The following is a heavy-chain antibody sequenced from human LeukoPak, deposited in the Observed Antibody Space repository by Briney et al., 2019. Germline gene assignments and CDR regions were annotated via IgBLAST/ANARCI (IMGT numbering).Heavy chain of an antibody. Sequence: GGSLRLSCAASGFTFSSYSMTWVRQAPGKGLEWVSSISSSSSYIYYADSVKGRFTISRDNAKNSLYLQMNSLRAEDTAVYYCARVRATKADFDYWGQGTLVTVSS. J-gene: IGHJ4*02. CDR3: ARVRATKADFDY. CDR2: ISSSSSYI. CDR1: GFTFSSYS. D-gene: IGHD1-26*01. V-gene: IGHV3-21*01.